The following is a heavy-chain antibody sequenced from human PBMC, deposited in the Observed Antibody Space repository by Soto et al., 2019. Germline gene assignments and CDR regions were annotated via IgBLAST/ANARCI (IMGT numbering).Heavy chain of an antibody. CDR3: AKKDTSCLDY. Sequence: GGSLRLSCAASGFTFSSYAMSWVRQAPGKGLEWVSTISRSGTSTYYADSVKGRFTISRDNSKNTLYLQMNSLRAEDTAVYYCAKKDTSCLDYWGQGTLVTVSS. CDR1: GFTFSSYA. V-gene: IGHV3-23*01. D-gene: IGHD2-2*01. CDR2: ISRSGTST. J-gene: IGHJ4*02.